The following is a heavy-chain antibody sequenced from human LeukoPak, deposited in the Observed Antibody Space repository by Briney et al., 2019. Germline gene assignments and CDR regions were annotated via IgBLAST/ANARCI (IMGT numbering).Heavy chain of an antibody. CDR2: IYYSGST. CDR3: AKDGGQWGLAPDH. CDR1: GGSISSYY. J-gene: IGHJ4*02. Sequence: SETLSLTCTVSGGSISSYYWSWIRQPPGKGLEWIGYIYYSGSTNYNPSLKSRVTISRDMSKNQFSLKLTSVTPADTAVYYCAKDGGQWGLAPDHWGQGTLVTVSS. V-gene: IGHV4-59*01. D-gene: IGHD6-19*01.